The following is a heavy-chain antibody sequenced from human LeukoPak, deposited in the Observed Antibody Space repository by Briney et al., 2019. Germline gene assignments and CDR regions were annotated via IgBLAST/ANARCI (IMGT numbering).Heavy chain of an antibody. CDR3: AKEMATIEHDY. J-gene: IGHJ4*02. CDR1: GFTFSTYN. V-gene: IGHV3-48*01. CDR2: ISTDSDSI. D-gene: IGHD5-24*01. Sequence: GGSLRLSCAASGFTFSTYNMNWVRQAPGKGLEWVSYISTDSDSIYYADSVKGRFTISRDNAKNSLYLQMNSLRAEDTAVYYCAKEMATIEHDYWGQGTLVTVSS.